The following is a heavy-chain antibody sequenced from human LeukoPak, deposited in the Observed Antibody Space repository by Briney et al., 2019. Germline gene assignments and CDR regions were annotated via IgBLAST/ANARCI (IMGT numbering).Heavy chain of an antibody. CDR1: GGSISSYY. CDR2: IYYSGST. V-gene: IGHV4-39*01. Sequence: PSETLSLTCTVSGGSISSYYWSWIRQPPGKGLEWIGSIYYSGSTYYNPSLKSRVTISVDTSKNQFSLKLSSVTAADTAVYYCARLSVLSIYSSSYYFDYWGQGTLVTVSS. CDR3: ARLSVLSIYSSSYYFDY. D-gene: IGHD6-6*01. J-gene: IGHJ4*02.